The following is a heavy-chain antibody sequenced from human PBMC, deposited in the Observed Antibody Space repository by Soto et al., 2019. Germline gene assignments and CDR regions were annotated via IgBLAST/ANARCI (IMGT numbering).Heavy chain of an antibody. V-gene: IGHV1-2*02. CDR3: ARDVEGSDYFDS. Sequence: QVQLVQSGAEVRKPGASVKVSCKASGYTFTDYYMHWVRQAPGQGLEWMGWINPKTGGTNYVQKFQGRVTMTRDTSITTAYMELSRLGSDDTAVYYCARDVEGSDYFDSWGQGTLVTVSS. CDR2: INPKTGGT. CDR1: GYTFTDYY. J-gene: IGHJ4*02.